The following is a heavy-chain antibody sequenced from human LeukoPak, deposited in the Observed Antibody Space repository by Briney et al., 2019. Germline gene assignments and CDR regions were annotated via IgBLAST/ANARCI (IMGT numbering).Heavy chain of an antibody. CDR2: IYYSGST. Sequence: SETLSLTCTVSGGSISSYYWSWIRQPPGKGLEGIGYIYYSGSTNYNPSLKSRATISVDTSKNQFSLKLSSVTAADTAVYYCARDKPVSYGAAVGAFDIWGQGTMVTVSS. CDR3: ARDKPVSYGAAVGAFDI. D-gene: IGHD4-17*01. J-gene: IGHJ3*02. CDR1: GGSISSYY. V-gene: IGHV4-59*01.